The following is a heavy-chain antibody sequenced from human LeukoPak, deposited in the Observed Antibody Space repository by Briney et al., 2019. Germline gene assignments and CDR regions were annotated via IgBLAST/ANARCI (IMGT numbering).Heavy chain of an antibody. Sequence: SETLSLTCTVSGGSISSSSYYWGWIRQPPGKGLEWIGSIYYSGSTYYNPSLESRVTISVDTSKSQFSLKLSSVTAADTAVYYCARGSRWGSRAFDIWGQGTMVTVSS. CDR1: GGSISSSSYY. J-gene: IGHJ3*02. D-gene: IGHD7-27*01. CDR3: ARGSRWGSRAFDI. V-gene: IGHV4-39*01. CDR2: IYYSGST.